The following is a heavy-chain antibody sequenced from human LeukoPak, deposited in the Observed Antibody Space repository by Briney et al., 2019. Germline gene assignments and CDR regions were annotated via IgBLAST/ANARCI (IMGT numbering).Heavy chain of an antibody. J-gene: IGHJ4*02. D-gene: IGHD4-11*01. CDR2: IIPILGIA. CDR3: ARVRDYSNSPALFDY. V-gene: IGHV1-69*02. CDR1: GGTFSSYT. Sequence: ASVKVSCKASGGTFSSYTISWVRQAPGQGLEWMGRIIPILGIANYAQKFPGRVTITADKSTSTAYMELGSLRSEDTAVYYCARVRDYSNSPALFDYWGQGTLVTVSS.